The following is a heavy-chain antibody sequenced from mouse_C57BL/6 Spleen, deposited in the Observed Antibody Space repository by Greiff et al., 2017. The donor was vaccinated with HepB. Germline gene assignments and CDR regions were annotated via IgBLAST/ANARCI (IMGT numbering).Heavy chain of an antibody. Sequence: EVQRVESGEGLVKPGGSLKLSCAASGFTFSSYAMSWVRQTPEKRLEWVAYISSGGDYTYYADTVKGRFTISRDNARNTLYLQMSSLKSEDTAMYYCTREGGLGREYFDYWGQGTTLTVSS. J-gene: IGHJ2*01. D-gene: IGHD4-1*01. CDR2: ISSGGDYT. CDR1: GFTFSSYA. CDR3: TREGGLGREYFDY. V-gene: IGHV5-9-1*02.